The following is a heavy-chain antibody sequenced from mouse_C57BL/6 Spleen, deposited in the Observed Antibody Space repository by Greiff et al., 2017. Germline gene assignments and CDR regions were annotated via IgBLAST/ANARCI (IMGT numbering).Heavy chain of an antibody. Sequence: VKLQESGAELVKPGASVKVSCKASGYTFTSYWMHWVKQRPGQGLEWIGDIYPGSGSTNYNEKFKSKATLTVDTSSSTAYMQLSSLTSEDSAVYYCARKIYYYGSSYAMDYWGQGTSVTVSS. J-gene: IGHJ4*01. V-gene: IGHV1-55*01. D-gene: IGHD1-1*01. CDR1: GYTFTSYW. CDR2: IYPGSGST. CDR3: ARKIYYYGSSYAMDY.